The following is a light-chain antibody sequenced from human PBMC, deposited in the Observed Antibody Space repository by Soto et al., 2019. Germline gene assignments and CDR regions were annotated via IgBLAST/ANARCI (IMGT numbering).Light chain of an antibody. Sequence: EILFTESRSTLRVSQGERVTLSCRASQSVSSNLAWYQQKPGQAPRLLIYGASTRATGIPARFSGSGSGTEFTLTISSLQSEDFAVYYCQQYNNWPWTFGQGTKVDIK. CDR2: GAS. CDR1: QSVSSN. CDR3: QQYNNWPWT. V-gene: IGKV3-15*01. J-gene: IGKJ1*01.